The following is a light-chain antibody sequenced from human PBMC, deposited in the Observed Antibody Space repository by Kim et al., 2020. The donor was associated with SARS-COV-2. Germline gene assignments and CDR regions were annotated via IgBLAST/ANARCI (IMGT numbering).Light chain of an antibody. J-gene: IGLJ3*02. Sequence: KVTMSCSGISANIGNNYVCWYQQFPGAAPKLLIYDNNKRPSGIPDRFSGSKSGTSATLDITGVQTGDEANYYCATWDTSLNGGVFGGGTRLTVL. V-gene: IGLV1-51*01. CDR2: DNN. CDR1: SANIGNNY. CDR3: ATWDTSLNGGV.